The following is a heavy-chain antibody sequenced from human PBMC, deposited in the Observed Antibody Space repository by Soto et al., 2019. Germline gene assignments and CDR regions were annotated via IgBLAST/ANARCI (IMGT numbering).Heavy chain of an antibody. D-gene: IGHD3-22*01. J-gene: IGHJ4*02. Sequence: GESLKISCKGSGYSFAGYWITWVRQKPGKGLEWMGRIDPSDSQTYYSPSFRGHVTTPATKSITTVFLQWSSLRASDTAMYYCARQIYDSDTGPNFQYYFDSWGQGTPVTVSS. CDR1: GYSFAGYW. CDR2: IDPSDSQT. V-gene: IGHV5-10-1*01. CDR3: ARQIYDSDTGPNFQYYFDS.